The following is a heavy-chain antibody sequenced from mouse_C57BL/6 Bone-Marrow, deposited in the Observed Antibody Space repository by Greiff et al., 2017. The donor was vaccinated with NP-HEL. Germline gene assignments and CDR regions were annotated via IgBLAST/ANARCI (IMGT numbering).Heavy chain of an antibody. Sequence: DVKLQESGPGMVKPSQSLSLTCTVTGYSITSGYDWHWIRHFPGNKLEWMGYISYSGSTNYNPSLKSRISITHDTSKNHFFLKLNSVTTEDTATYYCARGGTPINYAMDYWGQGTSVTVSS. CDR1: GYSITSGYD. D-gene: IGHD1-2*01. J-gene: IGHJ4*01. CDR2: ISYSGST. CDR3: ARGGTPINYAMDY. V-gene: IGHV3-1*01.